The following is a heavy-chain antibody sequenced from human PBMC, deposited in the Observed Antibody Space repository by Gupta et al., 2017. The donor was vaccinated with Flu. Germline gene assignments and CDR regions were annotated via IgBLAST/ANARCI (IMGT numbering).Heavy chain of an antibody. CDR1: GFSFSNSD. Sequence: EVHLVESGGDLVQPGGSLRLSCVGSGFSFSNSDMHWVRQATGRGLEWVSAINSAGETFFSGAVKGRFAISRENAKNSLFLQMNSLRAGESAVYYCARQHGTGPTGSFDYWGQGTLVTVFS. J-gene: IGHJ4*02. V-gene: IGHV3-13*01. CDR2: INSAGET. D-gene: IGHD1-1*01. CDR3: ARQHGTGPTGSFDY.